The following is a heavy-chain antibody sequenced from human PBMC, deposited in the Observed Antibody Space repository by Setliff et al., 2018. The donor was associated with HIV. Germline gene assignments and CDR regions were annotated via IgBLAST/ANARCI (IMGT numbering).Heavy chain of an antibody. Sequence: SETLSLTCALSGYSISNDYYWGWIRQPSGKGLEWIGSIYHSGSTFYNPSLRSRVTISVDTSQDQFSLRLTSVTAADTAVYYCAARNSGNPTRHFDYWGQGTLVTVS. CDR3: AARNSGNPTRHFDY. CDR1: GYSISNDYY. CDR2: IYHSGST. D-gene: IGHD3-10*01. J-gene: IGHJ4*02. V-gene: IGHV4-38-2*01.